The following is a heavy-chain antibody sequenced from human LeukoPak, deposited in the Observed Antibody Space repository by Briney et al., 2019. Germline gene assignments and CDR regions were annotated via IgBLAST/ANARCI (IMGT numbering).Heavy chain of an antibody. D-gene: IGHD3-10*01. J-gene: IGHJ4*02. CDR3: ARHFGSGSYVALKHYYFDY. CDR1: GYNFPNYW. CDR2: IYPGDPDT. V-gene: IGHV5-51*01. Sequence: PAESLKISCKGSGYNFPNYWIGWVRQMPGKGLEWMGIIYPGDPDTRYSPSFQGQVTISADRSISTAYLQWSSLKASDTAMYYCARHFGSGSYVALKHYYFDYWGQGTLVTVSS.